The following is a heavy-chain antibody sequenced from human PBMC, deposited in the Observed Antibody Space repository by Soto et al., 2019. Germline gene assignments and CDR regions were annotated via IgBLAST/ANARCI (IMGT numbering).Heavy chain of an antibody. CDR1: GFIFDDFA. D-gene: IGHD3-3*01. Sequence: EAQLVESGGGFVQPCRSLRLSCAGSGFIFDDFAIHWVRQAPGKGLELVSGISWNSDSIGYADSVKGRFTISRDNAKNALYLQMNRLRVEDTALYYCTKVGGLYDFWSGPLHFDLWGQGPLVTVSS. CDR3: TKVGGLYDFWSGPLHFDL. J-gene: IGHJ4*02. CDR2: ISWNSDSI. V-gene: IGHV3-9*01.